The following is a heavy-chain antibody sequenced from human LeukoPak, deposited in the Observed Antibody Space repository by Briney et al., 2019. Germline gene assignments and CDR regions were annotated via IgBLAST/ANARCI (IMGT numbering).Heavy chain of an antibody. CDR1: GYTFNTHG. D-gene: IGHD5-24*01. Sequence: ASVKVSCKASGYTFNTHGICWVRQAPGQGLEWMGWINPFNGNTNYTEKLQGRVTMSIETITSTAYMELRSLKPDDTAVYFCARDRGDGYNAYFFDYWGQGTLVTVSS. V-gene: IGHV1-18*01. CDR3: ARDRGDGYNAYFFDY. J-gene: IGHJ4*02. CDR2: INPFNGNT.